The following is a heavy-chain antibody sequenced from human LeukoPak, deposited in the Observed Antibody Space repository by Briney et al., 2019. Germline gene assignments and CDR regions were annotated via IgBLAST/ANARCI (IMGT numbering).Heavy chain of an antibody. J-gene: IGHJ3*02. Sequence: PSETLSLTCSVSGGSISSYYWSWIRQPPGKGLEWIGYIYYSGSTNYNPSLKSRVTISVDTSKNQFSLKLSSVTAADTAVYYCARESGSYYGYAFDIWGQGTMVTVSS. CDR3: ARESGSYYGYAFDI. CDR2: IYYSGST. D-gene: IGHD1-26*01. V-gene: IGHV4-59*12. CDR1: GGSISSYY.